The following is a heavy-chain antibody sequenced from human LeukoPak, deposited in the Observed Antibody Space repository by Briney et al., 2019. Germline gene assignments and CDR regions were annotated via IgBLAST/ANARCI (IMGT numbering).Heavy chain of an antibody. CDR3: ARGNYYYGMDV. CDR2: IGSSSSYI. CDR1: GFTFSSYS. V-gene: IGHV3-21*01. J-gene: IGHJ6*02. Sequence: GGSLRLSCAASGFTFSSYSMNWVRQAPGKGLEWVSSIGSSSSYIYYADSVKGRFTISRDNAKNSLYLQMNSLRAEDTAVYYCARGNYYYGMDVWGQGTTVTVSS.